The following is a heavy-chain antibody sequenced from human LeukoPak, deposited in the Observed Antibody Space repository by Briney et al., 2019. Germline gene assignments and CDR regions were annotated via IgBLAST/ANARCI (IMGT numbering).Heavy chain of an antibody. CDR2: IYYSGST. CDR1: GGSISSGDYY. V-gene: IGHV4-30-4*01. D-gene: IGHD2-15*01. J-gene: IGHJ4*02. Sequence: SETLSLTCTVSGGSISSGDYYWSWIRQPPGKGLEWIGYIYYSGSTYYNPSLKSRVTISVDTSKNQFSLKLSSVTAADTAVYYCARGGRYCSGGSCYSRFLVDYWGQGTLVTVSS. CDR3: ARGGRYCSGGSCYSRFLVDY.